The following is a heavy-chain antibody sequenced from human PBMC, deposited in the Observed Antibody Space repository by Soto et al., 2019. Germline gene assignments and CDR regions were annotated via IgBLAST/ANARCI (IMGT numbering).Heavy chain of an antibody. Sequence: QLQLQESGPGLVKPSETLSLTCTVSGASISSSSYYWGWIRQPPGKGLEWIGSIYYSGSTYYNPSLKSRVTISVDSSKSQFSLRLNSVTAADTAVYYCAKFYCSSTWCAKLGIGDSWGQGALVTVSS. V-gene: IGHV4-39*01. CDR3: AKFYCSSTWCAKLGIGDS. J-gene: IGHJ4*02. D-gene: IGHD2-2*01. CDR1: GASISSSSYY. CDR2: IYYSGST.